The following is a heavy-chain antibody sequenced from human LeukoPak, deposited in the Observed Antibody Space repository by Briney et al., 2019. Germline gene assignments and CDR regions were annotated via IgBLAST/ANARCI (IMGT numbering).Heavy chain of an antibody. CDR2: ISGDGGST. J-gene: IGHJ1*01. V-gene: IGHV3-43*02. Sequence: GGSLRLSCAASGFTFDDYATHWVRQAPGKGLEWVSLISGDGGSTYYADSVKGRFTISRDNSKNSLYLQMNSLRTEDTALYYCALKLTYYYDSSGYYYESYFQHWGQGTLVTVSS. CDR3: ALKLTYYYDSSGYYYESYFQH. CDR1: GFTFDDYA. D-gene: IGHD3-22*01.